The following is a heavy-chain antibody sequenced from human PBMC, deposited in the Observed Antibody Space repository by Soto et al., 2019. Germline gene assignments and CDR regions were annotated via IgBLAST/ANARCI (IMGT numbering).Heavy chain of an antibody. J-gene: IGHJ3*02. CDR2: IIPIFGTA. CDR1: GGTFSSYA. Sequence: ASVKVSCKASGGTFSSYAISWVRQAPGQGLEWMGGIIPIFGTANYAQKFQGRVTITADKSTGTAYMELSSLRSEDTAVYYCARDVYDYVWGSYRCAFDIWGQGTMVT. V-gene: IGHV1-69*06. CDR3: ARDVYDYVWGSYRCAFDI. D-gene: IGHD3-16*02.